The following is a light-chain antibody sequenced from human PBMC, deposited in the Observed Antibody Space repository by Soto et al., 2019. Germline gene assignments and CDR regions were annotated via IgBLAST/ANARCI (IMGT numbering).Light chain of an antibody. CDR2: EAT. J-gene: IGLJ3*02. V-gene: IGLV2-23*01. CDR1: SSDVGSYNL. Sequence: QSALTQPASVSGSPGQSITISCTGSSSDVGSYNLVSWYQQYPGKAPKLMIYEATQRPSGVSDRFSGSKSGNTASLTISGLQTEDEADYFCCSYAGRSNWVFGGGTKLTV. CDR3: CSYAGRSNWV.